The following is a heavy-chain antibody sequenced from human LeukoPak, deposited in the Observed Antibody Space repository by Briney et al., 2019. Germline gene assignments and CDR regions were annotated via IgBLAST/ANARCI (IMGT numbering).Heavy chain of an antibody. CDR2: IKQDGSEK. V-gene: IGHV3-7*01. Sequence: PGGSLRLSCAASGFTFSSYWMSWVRHAPGKGREWVANIKQDGSEKYYVDSVKGRFAISRDNAKNSLYLQMNSLRAEDTAVYYCARDYYGSGSSHNCWGQGTLVTVSS. D-gene: IGHD3-10*01. CDR1: GFTFSSYW. CDR3: ARDYYGSGSSHNC. J-gene: IGHJ4*02.